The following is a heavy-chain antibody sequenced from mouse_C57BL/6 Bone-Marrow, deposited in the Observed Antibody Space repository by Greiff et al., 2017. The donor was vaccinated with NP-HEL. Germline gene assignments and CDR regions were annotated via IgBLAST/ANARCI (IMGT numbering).Heavy chain of an antibody. CDR3: ARDHPVY. Sequence: VQLQQSGAELVKPGASVKLSCKASGYTFTSYWMHWVKQRTGQGLEWIGMIHPNSGSTNYNEKFKSKATLTVDKSSSTAYMQLSRLTSEAAAVYYCARDHPVYWGQGTTLTVSS. CDR1: GYTFTSYW. J-gene: IGHJ2*01. CDR2: IHPNSGST. V-gene: IGHV1-64*01.